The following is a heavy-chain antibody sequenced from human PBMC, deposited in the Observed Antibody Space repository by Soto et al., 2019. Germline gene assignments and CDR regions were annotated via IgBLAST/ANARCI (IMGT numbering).Heavy chain of an antibody. CDR1: GGSFSGYY. CDR2: INHSGST. D-gene: IGHD3-16*02. Sequence: SETLSLTCAVYGGSFSGYYWSWIRQPPGKGLEWIGEINHSGSTNYNPSLKSRVTISVDTSKNQFSLKLSSVTAADTAVYYCARGRALITFGGVIAGPILYYWGQGTLVT. J-gene: IGHJ4*02. CDR3: ARGRALITFGGVIAGPILYY. V-gene: IGHV4-34*01.